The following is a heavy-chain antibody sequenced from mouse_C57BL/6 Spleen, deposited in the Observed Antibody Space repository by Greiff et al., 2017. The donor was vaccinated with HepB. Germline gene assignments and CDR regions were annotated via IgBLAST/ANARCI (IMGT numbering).Heavy chain of an antibody. CDR2: INPSSGYT. Sequence: QVQLQQSGAELARPGASVKMSCKASGYTFTSYTMHWVKQRPGQGLEWIGYINPSSGYTKYNQKFKDKATLTVDKSSITAYMQLSSLTSEDSAVYYCASPYCYDGTWFAYWGQGTLVTVSA. CDR3: ASPYCYDGTWFAY. J-gene: IGHJ3*01. D-gene: IGHD2-12*01. CDR1: GYTFTSYT. V-gene: IGHV1-4*01.